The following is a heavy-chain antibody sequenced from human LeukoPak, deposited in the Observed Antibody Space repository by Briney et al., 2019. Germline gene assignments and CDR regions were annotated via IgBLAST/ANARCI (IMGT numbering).Heavy chain of an antibody. CDR1: GTSISSFY. Sequence: SETLSLTCSVSGTSISSFYWSWIRQPPGKGLEWIAYIYHSGSTNYNPSLKSRATISVDTSNKEFSLKLTSVTAADTAVYYCARVHCTGGGCYLAWFDPWGQGTLVTVSS. D-gene: IGHD2-15*01. CDR2: IYHSGST. V-gene: IGHV4-59*01. J-gene: IGHJ5*02. CDR3: ARVHCTGGGCYLAWFDP.